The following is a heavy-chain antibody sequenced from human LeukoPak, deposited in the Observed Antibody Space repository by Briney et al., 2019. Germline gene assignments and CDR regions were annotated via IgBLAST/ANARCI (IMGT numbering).Heavy chain of an antibody. J-gene: IGHJ5*02. CDR2: INPNNGGT. CDR1: GYTFTDYY. Sequence: ASVKVSCKASGYTFTDYYIHWVRQAPGQGLEWMGWINPNNGGTDYAQKFQGRVTMTRDTSISTVHMELNSLRSDDTAVYYCARASIGATGSGHWFDPWGQGTLVTVSS. V-gene: IGHV1-2*02. CDR3: ARASIGATGSGHWFDP. D-gene: IGHD6-13*01.